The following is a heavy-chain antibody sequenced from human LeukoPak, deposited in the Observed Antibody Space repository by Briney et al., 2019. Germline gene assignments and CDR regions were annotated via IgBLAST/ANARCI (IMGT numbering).Heavy chain of an antibody. V-gene: IGHV3-30*18. D-gene: IGHD3-22*01. CDR3: AKGHYYDSSVDY. J-gene: IGHJ4*02. CDR1: GFNFRSYG. Sequence: GGSLRLSCAASGFNFRSYGMNWVRQTPGKGLEWVAVISYDGSNKYITDSVKGRFSISRDNSNNTVYLQMNSLRAEDTAVYYCAKGHYYDSSVDYWGQGTLVTVSS. CDR2: ISYDGSNK.